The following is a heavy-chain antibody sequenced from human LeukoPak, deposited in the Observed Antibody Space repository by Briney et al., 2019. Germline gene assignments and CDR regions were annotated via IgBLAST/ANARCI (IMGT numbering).Heavy chain of an antibody. J-gene: IGHJ6*02. CDR1: GFTFSSYE. CDR2: ISSSGSTI. D-gene: IGHD2-21*01. V-gene: IGHV3-48*03. CDR3: ARDQHRRDYYYYGMDV. Sequence: GGSLRLSCAASGFTFSSYEMNWVRQAPGEGLEWVSYISSSGSTIYYADSVKGRFTISRDNAKNSLYLQMNSLRAEDTAVYYCARDQHRRDYYYYGMDVWGQGTTVTVSS.